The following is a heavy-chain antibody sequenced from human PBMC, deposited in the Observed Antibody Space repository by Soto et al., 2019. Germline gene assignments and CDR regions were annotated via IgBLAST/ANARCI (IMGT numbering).Heavy chain of an antibody. CDR2: ISGSGFST. Sequence: QTGGSLRLSCAASGFTFSNYAMSWVRQAPGKGLEWVSVISGSGFSTYYADSVKGRFTISRDNSKNTVYLQVNSLRADDTAVYYCAKDSTVNYDEVWGSSRYTSFDYWGQGTLVTVSS. V-gene: IGHV3-23*01. CDR1: GFTFSNYA. D-gene: IGHD3-16*02. J-gene: IGHJ4*02. CDR3: AKDSTVNYDEVWGSSRYTSFDY.